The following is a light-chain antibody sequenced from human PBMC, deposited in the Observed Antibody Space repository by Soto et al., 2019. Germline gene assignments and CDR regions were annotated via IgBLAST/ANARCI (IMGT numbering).Light chain of an antibody. J-gene: IGLJ1*01. Sequence: QSVLTQPASVSGSPGQSITISCTGTSSDVGGYNYVSWYQQHPGKAPKLMIYEVSNRPSGVSNRFSGSKSGNTASLTISGLLAEDEADYYCSSYTSRSIDYVFGTGTKLTVL. CDR3: SSYTSRSIDYV. CDR1: SSDVGGYNY. CDR2: EVS. V-gene: IGLV2-14*01.